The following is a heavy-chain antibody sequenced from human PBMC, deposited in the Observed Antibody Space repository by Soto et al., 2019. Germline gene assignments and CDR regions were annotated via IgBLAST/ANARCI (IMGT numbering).Heavy chain of an antibody. V-gene: IGHV3-30*03. CDR2: VANDGSNQ. D-gene: IGHD6-13*01. CDR3: ARSSGGSSWYPPDY. Sequence: QVQLVDSEGGVVQPGRSLRLSCAASGFTFSSYGMQWVRQSPGEGPEWVAIVANDGSNQYYAESVKGRFTISRDNSKTTVFLEMDSLRPEDTAVYYCARSSGGSSWYPPDYWGQGTLVTVSS. CDR1: GFTFSSYG. J-gene: IGHJ4*02.